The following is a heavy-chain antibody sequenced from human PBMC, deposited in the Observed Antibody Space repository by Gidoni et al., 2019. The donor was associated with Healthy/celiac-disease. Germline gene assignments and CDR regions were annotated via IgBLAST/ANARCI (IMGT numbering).Heavy chain of an antibody. Sequence: QVQLVESGGGVVQPGRSLRLSCAASGFTFSSYGMHWVRQAPGKGLAWVAVISYDGSNKYYADAVKGRFTISRDNSKNTLYLQMNSLRAEDTAVYYCAKDPGTYYDFWSGYYYYYGMDVWGQGTTVTVSS. CDR2: ISYDGSNK. J-gene: IGHJ6*02. CDR1: GFTFSSYG. D-gene: IGHD3-3*01. CDR3: AKDPGTYYDFWSGYYYYYGMDV. V-gene: IGHV3-30*18.